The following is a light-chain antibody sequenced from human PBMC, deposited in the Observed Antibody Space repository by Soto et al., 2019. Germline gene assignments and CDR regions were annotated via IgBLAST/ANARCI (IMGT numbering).Light chain of an antibody. CDR3: QQRSNWPPWT. CDR2: EAS. Sequence: EIVLTQSPGTLSLSPGERATLSCRASQSVSSSSLAWYQQNPGQAPRLLIYEASSRATGIPDRFSGSGSGTDFTLTISSLEPEDFAVYYCQQRSNWPPWTFGQGTKVDIK. CDR1: QSVSSSS. J-gene: IGKJ1*01. V-gene: IGKV3D-20*02.